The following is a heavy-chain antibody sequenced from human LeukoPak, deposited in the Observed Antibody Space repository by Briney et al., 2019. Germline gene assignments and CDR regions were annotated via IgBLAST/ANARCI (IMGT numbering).Heavy chain of an antibody. Sequence: ASVKVSCKASGYSFNSHYIHWVRRAPGQGLEWMGIMKLIDGRTYYAQKFQGRVTMTRDTSTSTVYMELSSLRSEDTALYYCARIQDYGNSDFWGQGTLVTVSS. J-gene: IGHJ4*02. CDR2: MKLIDGRT. CDR1: GYSFNSHY. CDR3: ARIQDYGNSDF. V-gene: IGHV1-46*02. D-gene: IGHD4/OR15-4a*01.